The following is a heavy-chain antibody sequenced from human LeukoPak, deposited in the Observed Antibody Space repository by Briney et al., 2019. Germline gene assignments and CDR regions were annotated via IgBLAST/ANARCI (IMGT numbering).Heavy chain of an antibody. V-gene: IGHV1-2*02. CDR3: ARPRGSGWHYFDY. CDR1: AYTFTGYY. Sequence: GASVKVSCKPSAYTFTGYYLHWVRQAPGQGLEWMGWINPNSGGTNYVQKFQGRVTMTRDTSISTAYMELSRLTSDDTAIYYCARPRGSGWHYFDYWGQGTLVTVSS. J-gene: IGHJ4*02. D-gene: IGHD6-19*01. CDR2: INPNSGGT.